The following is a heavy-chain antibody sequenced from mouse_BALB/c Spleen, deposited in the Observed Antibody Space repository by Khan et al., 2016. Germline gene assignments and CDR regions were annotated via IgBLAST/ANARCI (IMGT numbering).Heavy chain of an antibody. J-gene: IGHJ1*01. CDR2: IYPGNSDT. CDR1: GYSFTSYW. V-gene: IGHV1-5*01. D-gene: IGHD1-2*01. CDR3: TKGQYYGPYWYFDG. Sequence: VQLQQSGTVLARPGASVKMSCKASGYSFTSYWMHWVKQRPGQGLEWIGAIYPGNSDTSYNQKFKGKAKLTAVTSASTAYMELSSLTNEDSAVYYCTKGQYYGPYWYFDGWGAGTTVTVSS.